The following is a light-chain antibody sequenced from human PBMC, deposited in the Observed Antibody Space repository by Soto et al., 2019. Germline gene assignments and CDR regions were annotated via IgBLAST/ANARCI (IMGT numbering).Light chain of an antibody. CDR2: DAS. J-gene: IGKJ1*01. V-gene: IGKV1-5*01. CDR3: QQYNPYSPRP. CDR1: QSISGW. Sequence: DIQLTQSPSTLSASVGDRVTITCRSSQSISGWLAWYQQKPGKAPNLLIYDASTLQSDVPSRFSGGESGTQVTLTISSLQPDGFVSYYGQQYNPYSPRPFGQGTKVEIK.